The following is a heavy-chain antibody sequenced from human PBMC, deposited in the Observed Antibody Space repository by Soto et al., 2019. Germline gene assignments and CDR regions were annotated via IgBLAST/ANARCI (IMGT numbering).Heavy chain of an antibody. CDR2: IWYDGSNK. J-gene: IGHJ4*02. V-gene: IGHV3-33*01. CDR3: ARDRIEYSSQGVLGY. CDR1: GFTFSSYG. Sequence: GGSLRLSCAASGFTFSSYGMHWVRQAPGKGLEWVAVIWYDGSNKYYADSVKGRFTISRDNSKNTLYLQMNSLRAEDTAVYYCARDRIEYSSQGVLGYWGQGTLVTVSS. D-gene: IGHD6-6*01.